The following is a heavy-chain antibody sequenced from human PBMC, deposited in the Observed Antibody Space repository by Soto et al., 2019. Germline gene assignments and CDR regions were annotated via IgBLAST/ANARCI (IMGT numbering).Heavy chain of an antibody. Sequence: GGSLRLSCAASGFTFSSYSMNWVRQAPGKGLEWVSYISSSSSTIYYADSVKGRFTISRDNAKNSLYLQMNSLRAEDTAVYYCASNPRSPIAVAGEFDYWGQGTLVTVSS. CDR2: ISSSSSTI. D-gene: IGHD6-19*01. V-gene: IGHV3-48*01. CDR1: GFTFSSYS. CDR3: ASNPRSPIAVAGEFDY. J-gene: IGHJ4*02.